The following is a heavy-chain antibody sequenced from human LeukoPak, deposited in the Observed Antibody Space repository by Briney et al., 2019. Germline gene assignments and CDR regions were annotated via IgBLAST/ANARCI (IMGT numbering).Heavy chain of an antibody. CDR1: GGSINNYY. D-gene: IGHD1-26*01. J-gene: IGHJ4*02. V-gene: IGHV4-59*01. Sequence: SETLSLTCTVSGGSINNYYWSWIRRPPGKGLEWIGYIYYSGNTDYNPSLESRVTISVDTSKNQFSLKLSSVTAADTAVYYCAREIWYGGFFDYWGPGTLVTVSS. CDR2: IYYSGNT. CDR3: AREIWYGGFFDY.